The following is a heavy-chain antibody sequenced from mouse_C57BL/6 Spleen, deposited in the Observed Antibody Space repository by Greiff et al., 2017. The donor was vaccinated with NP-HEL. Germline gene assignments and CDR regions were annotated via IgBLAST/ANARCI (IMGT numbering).Heavy chain of an antibody. D-gene: IGHD1-1*01. V-gene: IGHV14-3*01. CDR2: IDPANGNT. Sequence: KQRPEQGLEWIGRIDPANGNTKYAPKFQGKATITADTSSNTAYLQLSSLTSEDTAIYYCAVYYGSSRFDYWGQGTTLTVSS. CDR3: AVYYGSSRFDY. J-gene: IGHJ2*01.